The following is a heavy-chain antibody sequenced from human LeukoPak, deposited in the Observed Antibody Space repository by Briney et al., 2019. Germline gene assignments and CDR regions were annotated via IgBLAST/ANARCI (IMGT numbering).Heavy chain of an antibody. V-gene: IGHV4-59*01. CDR3: ARGASAYYYAMDV. J-gene: IGHJ6*02. CDR1: GGSIGSYY. Sequence: SETLSLTCTVSGGSIGSYYWNWIRQPPGKGLEWIGYIYDSGSTNYNPSLQSRVTISVDTSKNQFSLKLNSVTAADTAVYYCARGASAYYYAMDVWGQGTTVTV. CDR2: IYDSGST.